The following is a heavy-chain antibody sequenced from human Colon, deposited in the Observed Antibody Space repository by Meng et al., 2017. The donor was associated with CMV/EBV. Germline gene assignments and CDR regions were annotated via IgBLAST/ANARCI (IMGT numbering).Heavy chain of an antibody. CDR1: GGSFSGYY. CDR3: ARENPGYFDL. J-gene: IGHJ2*01. V-gene: IGHV4-34*01. CDR2: INHGGST. D-gene: IGHD1-14*01. Sequence: SETLSLTCAVYGGSFSGYYWTWFRQPPGKGLEWIGEINHGGSTNYNPSLKSRVTMSVDTSKNQFSLKLKFVTAADTAVYYCARENPGYFDLWGRGTLVTVSS.